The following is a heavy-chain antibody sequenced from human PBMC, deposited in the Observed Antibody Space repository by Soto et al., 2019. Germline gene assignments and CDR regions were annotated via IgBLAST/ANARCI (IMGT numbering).Heavy chain of an antibody. Sequence: PSETLSLTCTVSGDSFGSGHYYWSWIRQPPGKGLEWIGYIYYIGSTYYNPSLESRLTISLDTSKNQFSLKLTSVTAADTAVYYCARAGYGDHPLDSWGQGTLVTVSS. CDR1: GDSFGSGHYY. D-gene: IGHD4-17*01. CDR2: IYYIGST. J-gene: IGHJ4*02. V-gene: IGHV4-30-4*01. CDR3: ARAGYGDHPLDS.